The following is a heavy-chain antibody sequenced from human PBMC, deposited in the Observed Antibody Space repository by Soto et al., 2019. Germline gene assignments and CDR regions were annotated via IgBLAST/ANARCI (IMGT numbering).Heavy chain of an antibody. CDR1: GSTFTSQF. J-gene: IGHJ3*02. CDR3: GRLVSTTVHPMSSDI. V-gene: IGHV1-46*01. D-gene: IGHD3-22*01. Sequence: ASVKVSCKASGSTFTSQFLHWVRLAPGQGLEWMGVIDTSYGVPTLAQKFQGRVTMTSDWATSTVFMELSSLRPDDTALYYCGRLVSTTVHPMSSDIWGQGTQVTVSS. CDR2: IDTSYGVP.